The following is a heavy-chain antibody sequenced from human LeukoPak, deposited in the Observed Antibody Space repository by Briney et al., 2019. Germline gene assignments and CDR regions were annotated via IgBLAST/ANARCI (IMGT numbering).Heavy chain of an antibody. D-gene: IGHD3-16*01. CDR3: ARDKSEYGYAYWSDY. V-gene: IGHV3-66*02. Sequence: PGGSLRLSCAASGFTVSSNYMSWVRQAPGKGLEWVSLIYSGGSTYYADSVKGRFTISRDNSKNTLYLQMNSLRAEDTAVYYCARDKSEYGYAYWSDYWGQGTLVTVSS. J-gene: IGHJ4*02. CDR2: IYSGGST. CDR1: GFTVSSNY.